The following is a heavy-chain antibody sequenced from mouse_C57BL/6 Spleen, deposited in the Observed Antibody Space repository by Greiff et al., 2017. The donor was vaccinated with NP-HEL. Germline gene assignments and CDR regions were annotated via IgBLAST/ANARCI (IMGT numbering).Heavy chain of an antibody. D-gene: IGHD1-1*01. V-gene: IGHV1-80*01. CDR3: ARRSSITTRYFDV. CDR1: GYAFSSYW. Sequence: QVQLQQSGAELVKPGASVKISCKASGYAFSSYWMNWVKQRPGKGLEWIGQIYPGDGDTNYNGKFKGKATLTADKSSSTAYMQRSSLTSEDSAVYFCARRSSITTRYFDVWGTGTTVTVSS. J-gene: IGHJ1*03. CDR2: IYPGDGDT.